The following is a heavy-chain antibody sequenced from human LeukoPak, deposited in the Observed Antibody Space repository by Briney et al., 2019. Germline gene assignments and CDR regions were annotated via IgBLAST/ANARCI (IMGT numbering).Heavy chain of an antibody. D-gene: IGHD7-27*01. CDR3: ARQSSFNWVYFDY. V-gene: IGHV4-61*02. CDR1: GGSISSGSYY. CDR2: IYTSGST. J-gene: IGHJ4*02. Sequence: SETLSLTCTVSGGSISSGSYYWSWIRQPAGKGLEWIGRIYTSGSTNYNPSLKSRVTISVDTSKNQFSLKLSSVTAADTAVYYCARQSSFNWVYFDYWGQGTLVTASS.